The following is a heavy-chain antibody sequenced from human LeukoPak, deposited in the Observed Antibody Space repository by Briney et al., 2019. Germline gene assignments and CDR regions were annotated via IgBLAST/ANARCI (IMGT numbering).Heavy chain of an antibody. V-gene: IGHV4-30-2*01. J-gene: IGHJ4*02. Sequence: PSQTLSLTCAVSGGSISSGGYSWSWLRQPPGKGLEWIRYIYHSGSTYYNPSLKSRVTISVDRSKNQFSLKLSSVTAADTAVYYCASNWGGTENWGQGTLVTVSS. CDR1: GGSISSGGYS. D-gene: IGHD7-27*01. CDR3: ASNWGGTEN. CDR2: IYHSGST.